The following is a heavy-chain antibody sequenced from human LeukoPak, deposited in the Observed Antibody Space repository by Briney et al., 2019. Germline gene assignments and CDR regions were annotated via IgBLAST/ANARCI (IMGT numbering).Heavy chain of an antibody. D-gene: IGHD6-13*01. Sequence: GSSVKVSCKASGGTFSSYAISWVRQAPGQGLEWMGIINPRGGSTSYAQKFQGRVTMTRDMSTSTVYMELSSLRSEDTAVYYCAREPSSSWYSYYYYYMDVWGKGTTVTVSS. CDR1: GGTFSSYA. CDR2: INPRGGST. J-gene: IGHJ6*03. CDR3: AREPSSSWYSYYYYYMDV. V-gene: IGHV1-46*01.